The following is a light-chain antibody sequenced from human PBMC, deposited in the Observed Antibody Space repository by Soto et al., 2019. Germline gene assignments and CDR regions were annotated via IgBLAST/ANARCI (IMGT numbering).Light chain of an antibody. Sequence: QSALTQPRSVSGTPEQPVTISCTGTSSDVGGYNYVSWYQQHPGKAPKLMIYDVTKRPSGVPDRFSGSKSGNTASLTISGLQAEDEADYYCCSYAGSYTYVFGTGTKV. V-gene: IGLV2-11*01. CDR1: SSDVGGYNY. J-gene: IGLJ1*01. CDR3: CSYAGSYTYV. CDR2: DVT.